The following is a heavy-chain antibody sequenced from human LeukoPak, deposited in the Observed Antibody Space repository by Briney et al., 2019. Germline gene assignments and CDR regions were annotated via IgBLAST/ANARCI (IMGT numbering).Heavy chain of an antibody. D-gene: IGHD3-16*01. V-gene: IGHV3-30*03. CDR2: ISYDKDKE. CDR1: GFTLSAYS. J-gene: IGHJ4*02. Sequence: GGSLRLSCAVSGFTLSAYSMHCVRQTPGKGLEWLAVISYDKDKEYSADSVRGQFTISRDNPRDTLYLQLSSLRPEDTACYYCARNPLGGKIFDFWGKGTRVTVSS. CDR3: ARNPLGGKIFDF.